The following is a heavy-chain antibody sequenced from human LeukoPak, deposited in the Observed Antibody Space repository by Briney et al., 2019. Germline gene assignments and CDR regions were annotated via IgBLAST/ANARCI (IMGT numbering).Heavy chain of an antibody. J-gene: IGHJ4*02. CDR2: INPNSGGT. Sequence: ASVKVSCKASGYTFTGYYMHWVRQAPGQGLDWMGWINPNSGGTNYAQKFQGRVTMTRDTSISTAYMELSRLRSDDTAVYYCARGSKFHYYDSSGYNSKMDYWGQGTLVTVSS. CDR1: GYTFTGYY. V-gene: IGHV1-2*02. D-gene: IGHD3-22*01. CDR3: ARGSKFHYYDSSGYNSKMDY.